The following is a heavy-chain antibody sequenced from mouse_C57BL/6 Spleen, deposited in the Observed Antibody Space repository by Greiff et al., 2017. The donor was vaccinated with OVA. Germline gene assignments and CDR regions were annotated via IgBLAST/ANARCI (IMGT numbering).Heavy chain of an antibody. CDR3: AREGVYYGNYGGFFYAMDY. V-gene: IGHV1-53*01. J-gene: IGHJ4*01. Sequence: QVQLQQPGTELVKPGASVKLSCKASGYTFTSYWMHWVKQRPGQGLEWIGNINPSNGGTNYNEKFKSKATLTVDKSSSTAYMQLSSLTSEDSAVYYCAREGVYYGNYGGFFYAMDYWGQGTSVTVSS. CDR2: INPSNGGT. CDR1: GYTFTSYW. D-gene: IGHD2-1*01.